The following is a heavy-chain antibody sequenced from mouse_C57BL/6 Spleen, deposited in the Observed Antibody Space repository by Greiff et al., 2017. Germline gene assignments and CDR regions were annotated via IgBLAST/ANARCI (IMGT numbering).Heavy chain of an antibody. J-gene: IGHJ2*01. V-gene: IGHV1-69*01. CDR3: ARGGGLDY. CDR2: IDPSDSYT. CDR1: GYTFTSYW. Sequence: VQLQQSGAELVMPGASVKLSCTASGYTFTSYWMHWVKQRPGQGLEWIGWIDPSDSYTNYNQKFKGKSTLTVDKSSSTAYMQLSSLTSEDSAVYYCARGGGLDYWGQGTTLTVSS.